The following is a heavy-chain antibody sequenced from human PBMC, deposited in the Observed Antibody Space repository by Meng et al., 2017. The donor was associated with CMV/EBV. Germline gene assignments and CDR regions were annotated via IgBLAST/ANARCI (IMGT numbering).Heavy chain of an antibody. CDR1: GFTFDDYG. Sequence: GESLKISCAASGFTFDDYGMSWVRQAPGKGLEWVSAINWNGDTTGYADSVKGRFTISRDNAKNSLYLQMNRLRSDDTAVYYCARDGDGSGSYYMDRAFDIWGQGTMVTVSS. CDR3: ARDGDGSGSYYMDRAFDI. V-gene: IGHV3-20*04. J-gene: IGHJ3*02. D-gene: IGHD3-10*01. CDR2: INWNGDTT.